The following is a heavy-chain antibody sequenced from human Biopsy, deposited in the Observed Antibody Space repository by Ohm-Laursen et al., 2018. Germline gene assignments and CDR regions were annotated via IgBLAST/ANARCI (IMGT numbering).Heavy chain of an antibody. D-gene: IGHD2-15*01. CDR1: GGSISSGGSY. CDR3: ARRGSGGRSFDY. CDR2: IFNSANT. J-gene: IGHJ4*02. Sequence: SETLSLTCTVSGGSISSGGSYWSWIRQRPGKGLEWIGYIFNSANTYYNPSLKNLITISGDTSKNQFSLKLGSVTVADTAVFYCARRGSGGRSFDYWGQGSLVTVSS. V-gene: IGHV4-31*01.